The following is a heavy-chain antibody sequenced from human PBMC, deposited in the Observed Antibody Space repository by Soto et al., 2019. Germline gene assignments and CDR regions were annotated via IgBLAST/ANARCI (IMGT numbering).Heavy chain of an antibody. V-gene: IGHV3-15*01. Sequence: GGSLRLSCAASGFTFSNAWMSWVRQAPGKGLEWVGRIKSKTDGGTTDYAAPVKGRFTISRDDSKNTLYLQMNSLKTEDTAVYYCTTDNFPPFSLYYFDYWGQGTLVTVSS. CDR3: TTDNFPPFSLYYFDY. D-gene: IGHD1-1*01. CDR1: GFTFSNAW. J-gene: IGHJ4*02. CDR2: IKSKTDGGTT.